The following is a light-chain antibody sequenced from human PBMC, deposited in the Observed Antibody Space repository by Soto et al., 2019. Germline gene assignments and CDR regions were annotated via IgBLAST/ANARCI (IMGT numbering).Light chain of an antibody. J-gene: IGKJ4*01. CDR1: QSVSSY. Sequence: EIVLTQSPATLSLSPGERATLSCRASQSVSSYLAWYQQKPGQAPRLLIYDASNRATGIPARFSGSGSGTDFTLTISSLEPEDFEVYYGQQRSNWPRVTFGGGTKVEIK. V-gene: IGKV3-11*01. CDR3: QQRSNWPRVT. CDR2: DAS.